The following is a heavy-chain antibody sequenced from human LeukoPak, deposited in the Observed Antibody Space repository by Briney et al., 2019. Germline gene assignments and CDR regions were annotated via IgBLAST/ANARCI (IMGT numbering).Heavy chain of an antibody. V-gene: IGHV4-59*08. CDR3: ARQGYDILTGYIDAFDI. CDR1: GGSISSYY. D-gene: IGHD3-9*01. J-gene: IGHJ3*02. Sequence: SETLSLTRTVSGGSISSYYWSWIRQPPGKGLEWIGYISYSGSTNYNPSLKSRVTISIDTSKNQFSLKLRSVTAADTAIYYCARQGYDILTGYIDAFDIWGQGTMVTVSS. CDR2: ISYSGST.